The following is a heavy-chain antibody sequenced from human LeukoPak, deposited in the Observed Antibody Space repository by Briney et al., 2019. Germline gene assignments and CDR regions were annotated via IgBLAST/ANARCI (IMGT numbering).Heavy chain of an antibody. J-gene: IGHJ4*02. Sequence: GGSLRLSCAASGFTFDDYGMSWVRQAPGKGLEWVSGINWNGGSTGYADSVKGRFTISRDNAKNSLYLQMNSLRAEDTAVYYCAKESYSALFDYWGQGTLVTVSS. CDR1: GFTFDDYG. D-gene: IGHD3-10*01. CDR2: INWNGGST. V-gene: IGHV3-20*04. CDR3: AKESYSALFDY.